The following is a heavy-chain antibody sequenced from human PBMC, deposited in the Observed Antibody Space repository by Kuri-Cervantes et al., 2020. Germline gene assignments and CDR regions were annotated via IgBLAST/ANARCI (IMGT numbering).Heavy chain of an antibody. J-gene: IGHJ3*02. Sequence: GESLKISCAASGFTLSRHWMHWVRQAPGKGLVWVSRINSDGSTTNYADSVKGRCTISRDNAKNTLYLQMNSLRAEDTAVYYCARDEGVRGVIRDAFDIWGQGTMVTVSS. CDR1: GFTLSRHW. CDR2: INSDGSTT. V-gene: IGHV3-74*01. D-gene: IGHD3-10*01. CDR3: ARDEGVRGVIRDAFDI.